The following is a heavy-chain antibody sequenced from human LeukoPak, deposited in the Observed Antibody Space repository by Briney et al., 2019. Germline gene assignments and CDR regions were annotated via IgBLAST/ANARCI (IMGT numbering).Heavy chain of an antibody. CDR2: IFESGST. Sequence: SETLSLTCTVSGVSISGSTYFWGWLRQPPGKGLEWFGSIFESGSTYYDPALRSRFTITVDTSRNQFSLKLTSVTPSDTAVYYCARTGFVGASDHDSFDVWGQGTMVTVSS. CDR3: ARTGFVGASDHDSFDV. CDR1: GVSISGSTYF. J-gene: IGHJ3*01. D-gene: IGHD1-26*01. V-gene: IGHV4-39*01.